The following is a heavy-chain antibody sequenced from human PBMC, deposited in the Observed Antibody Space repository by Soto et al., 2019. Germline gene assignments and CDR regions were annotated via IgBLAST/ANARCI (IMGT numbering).Heavy chain of an antibody. CDR2: ISFDGNNK. CDR1: GFTFSSYA. V-gene: IGHV3-30-3*01. Sequence: QVQLVESGGGVVQPGRSLRLSCAASGFTFSSYALHWVRQAPGRGLEWVALISFDGNNKYYANSVKGRFTISRDNSKNTLYLQMSSLRAEDTAVYYCGRCSSTSCHLGADYWGQGTLVPVSS. J-gene: IGHJ4*02. D-gene: IGHD2-2*01. CDR3: GRCSSTSCHLGADY.